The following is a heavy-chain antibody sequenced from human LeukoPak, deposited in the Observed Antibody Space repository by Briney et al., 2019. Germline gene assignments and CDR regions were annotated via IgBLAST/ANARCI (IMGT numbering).Heavy chain of an antibody. CDR2: INQSGVT. V-gene: IGHV4-38-2*02. Sequence: SETLSLTCTVSGYSITSGYDWGWIRQPPGKGLEWIGTINQSGVTYFNLSLKSRVTLSVDTSKNQFSLKLSSVTAADTAVYYCARRPGYCSSSRIYFESWDQGTLVTVSS. D-gene: IGHD6-6*01. J-gene: IGHJ4*02. CDR1: GYSITSGYD. CDR3: ARRPGYCSSSRIYFES.